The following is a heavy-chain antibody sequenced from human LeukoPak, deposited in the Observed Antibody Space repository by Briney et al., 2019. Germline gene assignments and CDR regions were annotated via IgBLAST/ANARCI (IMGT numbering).Heavy chain of an antibody. J-gene: IGHJ3*02. D-gene: IGHD3-10*01. CDR2: ISYDGSNK. Sequence: HPGGSLRLSCAASGFTFSSYAMHWVRQAPGKGLEWVAVISYDGSNKYYADSVKGRFTISRDNSKNTLYLQMNSLRSEDTAVYYCATSPRWFGELLGAFDIWGQGTMVTVSS. CDR3: ATSPRWFGELLGAFDI. CDR1: GFTFSSYA. V-gene: IGHV3-30-3*01.